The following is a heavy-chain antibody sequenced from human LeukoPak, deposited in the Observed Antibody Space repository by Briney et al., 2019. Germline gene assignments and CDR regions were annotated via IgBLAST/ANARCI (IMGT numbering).Heavy chain of an antibody. V-gene: IGHV3-64*01. D-gene: IGHD4-17*01. Sequence: PGGSLRLSCAASGFTFSSYAMHWVRQAPGKGLEYVSAISSNGGSTYYANSVKGRFTISRDNSKNTLYLQMGSLRAEDMAVYYCAKDRALYGDYIFDYWGQGTLVTVSS. CDR1: GFTFSSYA. CDR3: AKDRALYGDYIFDY. J-gene: IGHJ4*02. CDR2: ISSNGGST.